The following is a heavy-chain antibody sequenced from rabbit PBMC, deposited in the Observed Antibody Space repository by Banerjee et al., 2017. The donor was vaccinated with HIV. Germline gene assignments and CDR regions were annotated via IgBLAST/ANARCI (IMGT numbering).Heavy chain of an antibody. CDR2: IYAGSSGST. D-gene: IGHD8-1*01. Sequence: QEQLVESGGGLVQPEGSLTLTCTASGFTLSSYWMCWVRQAPGKGLEWIACIYAGSSGSTYYASWAKGRFTITKTSSTTVTLQMTSLTAADTATYFCARGKADYAAGGYNLWGQGTLVTVS. CDR3: ARGKADYAAGGYNL. J-gene: IGHJ4*01. V-gene: IGHV1S45*01. CDR1: GFTLSSYW.